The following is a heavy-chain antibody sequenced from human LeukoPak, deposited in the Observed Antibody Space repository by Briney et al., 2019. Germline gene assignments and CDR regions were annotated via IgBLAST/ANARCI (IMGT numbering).Heavy chain of an antibody. V-gene: IGHV3-21*01. Sequence: PGGSLRLSCAASGFTFSSYSMNWVRQAPGKGLEWVSSISSSSYIYYADSVKGRFTISRDNAKNSLYLQMNSLRAEDTAVYYCARDGNYYGSRSPPSWGQGTLVTVSS. CDR1: GFTFSSYS. J-gene: IGHJ4*02. CDR3: ARDGNYYGSRSPPS. CDR2: ISSSSYI. D-gene: IGHD3-10*01.